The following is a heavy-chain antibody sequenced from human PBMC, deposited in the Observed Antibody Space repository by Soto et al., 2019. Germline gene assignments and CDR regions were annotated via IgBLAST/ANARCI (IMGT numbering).Heavy chain of an antibody. V-gene: IGHV3-53*04. CDR2: IYSGGST. Sequence: EVQLVESGGGLVQPGGSLRLSCAASGFTVSSNYMSWVRQAPGKGLEWVSVIYSGGSTYYADSVKGRFTISRHNSKNTLYLQMNSLRAEDTAVYYCARDRGDYIWGSYRYPDAFDIWGQGTMVTVSS. D-gene: IGHD3-16*02. CDR3: ARDRGDYIWGSYRYPDAFDI. CDR1: GFTVSSNY. J-gene: IGHJ3*02.